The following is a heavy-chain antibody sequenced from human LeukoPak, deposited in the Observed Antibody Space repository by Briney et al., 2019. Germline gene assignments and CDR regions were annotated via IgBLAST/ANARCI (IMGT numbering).Heavy chain of an antibody. D-gene: IGHD1-26*01. CDR1: GFTFSTYA. CDR2: ISYDGSNK. CDR3: AKDLSLGNFDY. Sequence: GGSLRLSCAASGFTFSTYAMSWVRQAPGKGLEWVAVISYDGSNKYYADSVKGRFTISRDNSKNTLYLQMNSLRAEDTAVYYCAKDLSLGNFDYWGQGTLVTVSS. V-gene: IGHV3-30*18. J-gene: IGHJ4*02.